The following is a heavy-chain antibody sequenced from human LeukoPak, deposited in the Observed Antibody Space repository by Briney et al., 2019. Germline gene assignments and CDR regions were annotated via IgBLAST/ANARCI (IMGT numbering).Heavy chain of an antibody. CDR1: GGSITSGDYY. CDR3: ARDVWFGELPPSYFDY. D-gene: IGHD3-10*01. V-gene: IGHV4-30-4*01. J-gene: IGHJ4*02. Sequence: PSQTLSLTCTVSGGSITSGDYYWSWIRQPPGKGLEWIGYIHYSGSTYYGPFLKSRVTISVDTSKNQFSLKLSSVTAADTAVYYCARDVWFGELPPSYFDYWGQGTLVTVSS. CDR2: IHYSGST.